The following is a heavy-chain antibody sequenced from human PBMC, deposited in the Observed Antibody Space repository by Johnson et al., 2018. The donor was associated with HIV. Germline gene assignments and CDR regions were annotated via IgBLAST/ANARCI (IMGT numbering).Heavy chain of an antibody. J-gene: IGHJ3*02. Sequence: VQLVESGGGVVQPGRSLRLSCAASGFTFSSYAMHWVRQAPGKGLEWVSVIYSGGSTYYADSEKGRFTISRDNSKNTLYLQMNSLRAEDTAVYYCARSVDAFDIWGQGTMVTVSS. CDR3: ARSVDAFDI. CDR2: IYSGGST. V-gene: IGHV3-NL1*01. CDR1: GFTFSSYA.